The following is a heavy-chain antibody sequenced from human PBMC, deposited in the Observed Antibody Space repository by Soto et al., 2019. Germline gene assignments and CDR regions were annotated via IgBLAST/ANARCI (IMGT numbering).Heavy chain of an antibody. CDR3: ARDSDCSGGSCYSDNYYYGMDV. Sequence: GGSLRLSCAASGFTFSSYSMNWVRQAPGKGLEWVSSISSSSSYIYYADSVKGRFTISRDNAKNSLYLQMNSLRAEDTAVYYCARDSDCSGGSCYSDNYYYGMDVWGQGTTVTVSS. J-gene: IGHJ6*02. V-gene: IGHV3-21*01. CDR2: ISSSSSYI. CDR1: GFTFSSYS. D-gene: IGHD2-15*01.